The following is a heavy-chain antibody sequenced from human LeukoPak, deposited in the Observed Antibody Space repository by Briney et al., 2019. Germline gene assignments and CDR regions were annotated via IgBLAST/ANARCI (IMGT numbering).Heavy chain of an antibody. J-gene: IGHJ6*03. V-gene: IGHV1-69*02. CDR2: IIPILGIA. CDR1: GGTFSSYT. D-gene: IGHD1-26*01. Sequence: SVKVSCKASGGTFSSYTISRVRQAPGQGLEWMGRIIPILGIANYAQKFQGRVTITADKSTSTAYMELSSLRSEDTAVYYCARSGPYSGSPHDYYYYMDVWGKGTTVTVSS. CDR3: ARSGPYSGSPHDYYYYMDV.